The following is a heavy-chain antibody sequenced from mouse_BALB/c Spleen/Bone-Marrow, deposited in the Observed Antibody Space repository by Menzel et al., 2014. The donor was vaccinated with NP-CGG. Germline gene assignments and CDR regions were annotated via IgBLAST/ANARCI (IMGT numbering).Heavy chain of an antibody. V-gene: IGHV1-5*01. J-gene: IGHJ3*01. Sequence: EVKLVESGTVLARPGASVKMSCKASGYSFTSYWMHWVKQRPGQGLEWIGAIHPGNSDTTYNQKFKGKAKLTAVTSASTAYMELSSLTNEDSAVYYCTFLVKEDFAYWGQGTLVTVSA. CDR2: IHPGNSDT. CDR3: TFLVKEDFAY. CDR1: GYSFTSYW. D-gene: IGHD2-10*02.